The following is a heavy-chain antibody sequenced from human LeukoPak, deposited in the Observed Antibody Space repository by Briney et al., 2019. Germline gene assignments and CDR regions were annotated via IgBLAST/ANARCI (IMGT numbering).Heavy chain of an antibody. V-gene: IGHV3-23*01. CDR2: ISGSGGST. Sequence: PGGSLRLSCAASGFTFSSYAMSWVRQAPGKGLEWVSAISGSGGSTYYADSVKGRFTISRDNSKNTLYLQMNSLRAEDTAVYYCAKCEGPLPGIAVAGSYYFDYWGQGTLVTVSS. CDR1: GFTFSSYA. CDR3: AKCEGPLPGIAVAGSYYFDY. D-gene: IGHD6-19*01. J-gene: IGHJ4*02.